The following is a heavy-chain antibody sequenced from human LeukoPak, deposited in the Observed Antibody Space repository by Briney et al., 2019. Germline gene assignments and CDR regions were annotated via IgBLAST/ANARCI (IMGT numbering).Heavy chain of an antibody. CDR1: GYTFTSYY. CDR3: ARDMSDFWSGYSHGMDV. J-gene: IGHJ6*02. CDR2: INPSGGST. D-gene: IGHD3-3*01. V-gene: IGHV1-46*01. Sequence: ASVKVSCKASGYTFTSYYMHWVRQAPGQGLEWMGIINPSGGSTSHAQKFQGRVTMTRDTSTSTVYMELSSLRSEDTAVYYCARDMSDFWSGYSHGMDVWGQGTTVTVSS.